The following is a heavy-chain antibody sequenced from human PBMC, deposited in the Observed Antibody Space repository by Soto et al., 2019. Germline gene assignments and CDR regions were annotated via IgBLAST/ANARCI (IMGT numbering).Heavy chain of an antibody. CDR1: GGSISSSSYY. CDR3: VRRSLTGTKGVLDP. J-gene: IGHJ5*02. CDR2: IYYSGST. D-gene: IGHD1-7*01. V-gene: IGHV4-39*01. Sequence: PSETLSLTCTVSGGSISSSSYYWGWIRQPPGKGLEWIGSIYYSGSTYYNPSLKSRVTISVDTSKNQFSLKLSSVTAADTAVYYCVRRSLTGTKGVLDPWGQGTLVTVSS.